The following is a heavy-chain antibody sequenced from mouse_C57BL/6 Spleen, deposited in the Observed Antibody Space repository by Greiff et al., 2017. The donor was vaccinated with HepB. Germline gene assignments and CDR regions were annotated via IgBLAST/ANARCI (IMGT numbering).Heavy chain of an antibody. CDR3: AREDGDSNYVLFAY. J-gene: IGHJ3*01. CDR2: ISDGGSYT. CDR1: GFTFSSYA. Sequence: DVHLVESGGGLVKPGGSLKLSCAASGFTFSSYAMSWVRQTPEKRLEWVATISDGGSYTYYPDNVKGRFTISRDNAKNNLYLQMSHLKSEDTAMYYCAREDGDSNYVLFAYWGQGTLVTVSA. D-gene: IGHD2-5*01. V-gene: IGHV5-4*01.